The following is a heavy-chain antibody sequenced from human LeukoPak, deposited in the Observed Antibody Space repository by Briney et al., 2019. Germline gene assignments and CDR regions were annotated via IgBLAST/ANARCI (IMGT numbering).Heavy chain of an antibody. V-gene: IGHV3-48*02. CDR1: GFTFSSYS. D-gene: IGHD6-13*01. J-gene: IGHJ6*02. CDR2: ISSSSSTI. Sequence: GGSLRLSCAASGFTFSSYSMNWVRQAPGKGLEWVSYISSSSSTIYYADPVKGRFTISRDNAKNSLYLQMNSLRDEDTAVYYCARALYSGRWYGMDVWGQGTTVTVSS. CDR3: ARALYSGRWYGMDV.